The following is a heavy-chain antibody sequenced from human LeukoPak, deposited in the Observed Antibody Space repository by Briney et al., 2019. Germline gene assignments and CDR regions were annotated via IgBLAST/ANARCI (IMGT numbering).Heavy chain of an antibody. D-gene: IGHD2-2*01. J-gene: IGHJ5*02. CDR3: ARDGPLLGYCSSTSCWYNWFDP. V-gene: IGHV1-2*06. Sequence: ASVKVSCKASGYTFTGYYMHWVRQAPGQGLEWMGRINPNSGGTNYAQKFQGRVTMTRDTSISTAYMELSRLRSDDTAVYYCARDGPLLGYCSSTSCWYNWFDPWGQGTLVTVSS. CDR1: GYTFTGYY. CDR2: INPNSGGT.